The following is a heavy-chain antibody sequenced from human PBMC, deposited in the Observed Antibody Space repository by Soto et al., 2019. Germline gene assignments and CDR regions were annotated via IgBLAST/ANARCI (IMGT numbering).Heavy chain of an antibody. CDR2: IIPIFGTA. Sequence: WASVKVSCKASGGTFSSYAISWVRQAPGQGLEWMGGIIPIFGTANYAQKFQGRVTITADESTSTAYMELSSLRSEDTAVYYCARDGENEGFDYWGQGTLVTVSS. CDR1: GGTFSSYA. CDR3: ARDGENEGFDY. D-gene: IGHD7-27*01. J-gene: IGHJ4*02. V-gene: IGHV1-69*13.